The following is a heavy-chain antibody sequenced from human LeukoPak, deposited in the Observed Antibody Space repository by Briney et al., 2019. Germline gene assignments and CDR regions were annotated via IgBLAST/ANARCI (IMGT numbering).Heavy chain of an antibody. V-gene: IGHV4-30-4*01. CDR2: IYYSGST. CDR3: ARGSYYDSGMVTY. J-gene: IGHJ4*02. CDR1: GGSISSGDYY. Sequence: SETLSLSCTVSGGSISSGDYYWSWIRQPPGKGLEWIGYIYYSGSTYYNPSLKSRVTISVDMSKNQFSLKLSSVTAADTAVYYCARGSYYDSGMVTYWGQGTLVTVSS. D-gene: IGHD3-22*01.